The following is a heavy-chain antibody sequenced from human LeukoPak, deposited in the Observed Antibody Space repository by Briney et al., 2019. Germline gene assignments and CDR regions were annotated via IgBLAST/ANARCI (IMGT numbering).Heavy chain of an antibody. J-gene: IGHJ6*03. CDR2: INHSGST. D-gene: IGHD3-10*01. Sequence: SETLSLTCAVYGGSFSGYYWSWVRQPPGKGLEWIGEINHSGSTNYNPSLKSRVTISVDTSKNQFSLKLSSVTAADTAVYYCARTTTVRGTYYMDVWGKGTTVTISS. V-gene: IGHV4-34*01. CDR3: ARTTTVRGTYYMDV. CDR1: GGSFSGYY.